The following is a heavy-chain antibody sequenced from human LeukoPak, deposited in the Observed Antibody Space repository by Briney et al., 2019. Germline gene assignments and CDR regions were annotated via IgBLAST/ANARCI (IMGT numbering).Heavy chain of an antibody. Sequence: VESLKISCKGSRYSFTTYWIGWVRQMPGKGLEWMGIIYPGNSNTIYSPSFQGQVTISVDRSISTAYLHWSSLKASDTAMYYCARLNDFDSSGYYPPDYWGQGTLLTPSS. V-gene: IGHV5-51*01. CDR1: RYSFTTYW. J-gene: IGHJ4*02. D-gene: IGHD3-22*01. CDR3: ARLNDFDSSGYYPPDY. CDR2: IYPGNSNT.